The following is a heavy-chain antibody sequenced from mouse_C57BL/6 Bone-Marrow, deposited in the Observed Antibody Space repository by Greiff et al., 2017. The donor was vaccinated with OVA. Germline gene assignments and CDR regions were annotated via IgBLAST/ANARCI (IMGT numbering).Heavy chain of an antibody. Sequence: QVQLKQSGAELVRPGASVKLSCKASGYTFTDYYINWVKQRPGQGLEWIARIYPGSGNTYYNEKFKGKATLTAEKSSSTAYMQLSSLTSEDSAVYFCARGGLRSYYWGQGTTLTVSS. V-gene: IGHV1-76*01. CDR3: ARGGLRSYY. J-gene: IGHJ2*01. CDR1: GYTFTDYY. CDR2: IYPGSGNT. D-gene: IGHD1-1*01.